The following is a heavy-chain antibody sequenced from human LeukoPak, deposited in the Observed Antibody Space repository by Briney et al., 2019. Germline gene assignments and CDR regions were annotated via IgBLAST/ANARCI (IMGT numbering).Heavy chain of an antibody. CDR2: IYNSETT. V-gene: IGHV3-53*01. CDR1: GFSVSTNY. CDR3: ARGWEWWDY. D-gene: IGHD2-15*01. Sequence: GGSLRLSCAASGFSVSTNYMSWVRQAPGKGLEWVAVIYNSETTKYADSVKGRFTIARDRSENTLYLQMNSLRAEDTAVYYCARGWEWWDYWGQGTVDRLSS. J-gene: IGHJ4*02.